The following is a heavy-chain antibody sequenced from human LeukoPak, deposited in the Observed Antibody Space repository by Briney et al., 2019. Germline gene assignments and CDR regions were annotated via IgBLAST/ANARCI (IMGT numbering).Heavy chain of an antibody. J-gene: IGHJ4*02. Sequence: SETLSLTCAVYGGSFSGYYWSWIRQPPGKGLEWIGEINHSGSTNYNPSLKSRVTISVDTSKNQSSLKLSSMTAADTAVYYCARGGGSYYPGPYYFDYWGQGTLVTVSS. V-gene: IGHV4-34*01. D-gene: IGHD1-26*01. CDR3: ARGGGSYYPGPYYFDY. CDR1: GGSFSGYY. CDR2: INHSGST.